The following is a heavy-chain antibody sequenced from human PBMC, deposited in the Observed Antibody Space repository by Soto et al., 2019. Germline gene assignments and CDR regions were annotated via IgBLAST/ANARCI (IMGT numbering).Heavy chain of an antibody. CDR3: ARDFYSGSYSVYYYGMDV. J-gene: IGHJ6*02. CDR1: GYTFTGYY. Sequence: ASVKVSCKASGYTFTGYYMPGVRQAPGQGLEWMGWINPNSGGTNYAQTFQGRVTMTRDTSISTAYMEPSRRRSDDTAGYYCARDFYSGSYSVYYYGMDVWGQGTTVTVSS. D-gene: IGHD1-26*01. V-gene: IGHV1-2*02. CDR2: INPNSGGT.